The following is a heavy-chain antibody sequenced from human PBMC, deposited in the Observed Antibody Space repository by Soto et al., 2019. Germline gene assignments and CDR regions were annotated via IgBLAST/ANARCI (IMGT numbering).Heavy chain of an antibody. CDR2: IFPSDSDT. Sequence: GESLKISFRTSGYKFTSSWIAWVRQNPGKGLEWMGIIFPSDSDTRYSPSFQGQVTISADRSTSTVFLQWASLKASDTAVYFCARKDKSGYFNWFDPWGQGTLVTVSS. CDR3: ARKDKSGYFNWFDP. V-gene: IGHV5-51*01. J-gene: IGHJ5*02. D-gene: IGHD3-22*01. CDR1: GYKFTSSW.